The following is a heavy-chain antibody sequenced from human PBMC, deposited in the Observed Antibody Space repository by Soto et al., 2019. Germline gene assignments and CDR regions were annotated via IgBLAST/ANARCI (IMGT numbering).Heavy chain of an antibody. V-gene: IGHV3-30*18. CDR1: GFTFNNYG. D-gene: IGHD3-10*01. J-gene: IGHJ3*01. Sequence: GGSLRLSCAASGFTFNNYGMHWVRQAPGKGLEWVAVISYDGSVKFYADSLQGRFTISRDNSKNTLYLQMNSLRPEDTAVYFCAKSDAILWFGEGKSAFAVWGQGTLVTVS. CDR2: ISYDGSVK. CDR3: AKSDAILWFGEGKSAFAV.